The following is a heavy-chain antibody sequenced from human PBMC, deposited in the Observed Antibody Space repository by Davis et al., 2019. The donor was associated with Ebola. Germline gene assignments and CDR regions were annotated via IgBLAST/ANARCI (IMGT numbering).Heavy chain of an antibody. CDR1: GFSFSSYW. CDR3: ASGDGRGRSYDMDV. V-gene: IGHV3-30*03. J-gene: IGHJ6*03. Sequence: GGSLRLSCAASGFSFSSYWMSWVRQAPGKGLKWVAVISYDGSNKYYADSVKGRFTISADNSRNTLYLQMNSLRAEDTAVYYCASGDGRGRSYDMDVWGQGTTVTVSS. D-gene: IGHD3/OR15-3a*01. CDR2: ISYDGSNK.